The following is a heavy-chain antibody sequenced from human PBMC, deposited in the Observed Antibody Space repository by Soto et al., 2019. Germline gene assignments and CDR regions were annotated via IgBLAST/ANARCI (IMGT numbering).Heavy chain of an antibody. CDR3: AGAGEYYDFWYTSQFDY. V-gene: IGHV3-7*01. CDR1: GFTFSSYW. D-gene: IGHD3-3*01. J-gene: IGHJ4*02. CDR2: IKQDGSEK. Sequence: EVQLVESGGGLVQPGGSLRLSCAASGFTFSSYWMSWVRQAPGKGLEWVANIKQDGSEKYYVDSVKGRFTISRDNAKNSLYLQMNSLRAEDTAVYYCAGAGEYYDFWYTSQFDYWGQGTLVTVSS.